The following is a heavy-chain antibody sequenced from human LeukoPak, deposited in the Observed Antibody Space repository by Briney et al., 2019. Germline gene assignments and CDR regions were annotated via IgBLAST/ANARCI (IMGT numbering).Heavy chain of an antibody. D-gene: IGHD6-13*01. CDR3: AKKGIVAAGNNWFDP. Sequence: PGGSLRLSCAASGFTFSSYAMNWVGQAPGKGLEWVSTISGSGAGTYYADSVKGRFTISRDNSKNTLYLQMNSLRAEDTAVYYCAKKGIVAAGNNWFDPWGQGTLVTVSS. V-gene: IGHV3-23*01. CDR1: GFTFSSYA. CDR2: ISGSGAGT. J-gene: IGHJ5*02.